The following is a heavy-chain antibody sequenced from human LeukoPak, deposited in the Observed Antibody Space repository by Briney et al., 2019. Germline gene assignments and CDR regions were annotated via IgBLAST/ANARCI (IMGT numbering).Heavy chain of an antibody. D-gene: IGHD3-16*01. CDR3: ARAYHYYYYYMDV. CDR1: GGTFSSYA. V-gene: IGHV1-2*02. J-gene: IGHJ6*03. CDR2: INPNSGGT. Sequence: ASVKVSCKASGGTFSSYAISWVRQAPGQGLEWMGWINPNSGGTNYAQQFQGRVTMTRDTSISTAYMELSRLRSDDTAVYYCARAYHYYYYYMDVWGKGTTVTISS.